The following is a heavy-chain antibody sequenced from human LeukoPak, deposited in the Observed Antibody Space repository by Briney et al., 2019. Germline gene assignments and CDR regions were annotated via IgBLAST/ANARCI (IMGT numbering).Heavy chain of an antibody. CDR3: ARDHESNNARYWFDP. J-gene: IGHJ5*02. V-gene: IGHV6-1*01. CDR1: GDSVSTNSAT. D-gene: IGHD1-14*01. Sequence: SQTLSLTCAISGDSVSTNSATWNWIRQSPSRGLEWLGRTYYRSKWYNDYAVSVKSRITINPDTSKNQFSLKLTSVTAADTAVYYCARDHESNNARYWFDPWGQGTLVTVSS. CDR2: TYYRSKWYN.